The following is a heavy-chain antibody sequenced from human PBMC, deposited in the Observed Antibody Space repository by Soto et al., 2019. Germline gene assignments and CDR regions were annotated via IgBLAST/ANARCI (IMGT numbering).Heavy chain of an antibody. CDR2: ISSRGTTI. D-gene: IGHD4-17*01. CDR3: AILYYGGGSEGN. V-gene: IGHV3-11*01. J-gene: IGHJ4*02. CDR1: GFTFSDYS. Sequence: QVQLVESGGGLVKPGGSLRLSCAASGFTFSDYSMSWIRQAPGKGLEWVSHISSRGTTIYYADSVKGRFTSSRDNAKNSRYLQMNSLRDEDTAVYFCAILYYGGGSEGNWGQGTLVTVSS.